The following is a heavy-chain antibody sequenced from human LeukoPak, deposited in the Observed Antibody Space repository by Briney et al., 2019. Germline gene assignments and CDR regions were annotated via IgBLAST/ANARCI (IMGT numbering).Heavy chain of an antibody. CDR2: INGAGVT. V-gene: IGHV3-69-1*01. D-gene: IGHD1-26*01. CDR3: ARRGVQGYMDV. J-gene: IGHJ6*03. Sequence: PGGSLRLSCAASGFAVIDHFMHWVRQAPGEGLQWVSTINGAGVTYYAASVKGRFTISRDRVKNTVSLQMNNLRADDTAVYFCARRGVQGYMDVWGKGTTVAVSS. CDR1: GFAVIDHF.